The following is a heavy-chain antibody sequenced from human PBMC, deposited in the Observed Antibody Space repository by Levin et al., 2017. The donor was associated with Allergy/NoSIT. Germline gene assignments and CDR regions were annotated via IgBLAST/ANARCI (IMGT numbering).Heavy chain of an antibody. V-gene: IGHV3-30*18. CDR2: ISHDGSNE. CDR3: AKVSSLAYCGGACHSEDFDW. J-gene: IGHJ4*02. Sequence: GESLKISCAASGFPFGNYAMHWVRQAPGKGLEWVAVISHDGSNEYYADSVKGRFTIARDNSIHTVYLQMNSLRAAVPAVFFCAKVSSLAYCGGACHSEDFDWWGRGTLVIVSS. CDR1: GFPFGNYA. D-gene: IGHD2-21*02.